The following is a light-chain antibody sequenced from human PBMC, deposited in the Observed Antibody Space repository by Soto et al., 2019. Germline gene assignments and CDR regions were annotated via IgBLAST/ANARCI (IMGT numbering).Light chain of an antibody. Sequence: EIVMTQSPATLSVSPGERATLSCRASQSVSSNLAWYQQKPGQAPRLLIYGASTRATGIPARFSGSGSGTEFTLTISSLHAEDFAVYYCQHYNNWPRTFGQGTKVDIK. CDR2: GAS. J-gene: IGKJ1*01. CDR3: QHYNNWPRT. CDR1: QSVSSN. V-gene: IGKV3-15*01.